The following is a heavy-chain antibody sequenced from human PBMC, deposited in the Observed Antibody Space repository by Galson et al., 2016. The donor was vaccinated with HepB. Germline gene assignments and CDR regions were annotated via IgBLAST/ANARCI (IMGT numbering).Heavy chain of an antibody. CDR3: AKEMGCDDCATPPYLDS. J-gene: IGHJ4*02. Sequence: SLRLSCAASGFTFRSYAMTWVRQAPGKGLVWVSGISGSIGRTSYADSVQGRFTISRDNSKNTLYLQMNSLKAEDTAVYYCAKEMGCDDCATPPYLDSWGQGTLVTVSS. CDR1: GFTFRSYA. D-gene: IGHD2-21*01. V-gene: IGHV3-23*01. CDR2: ISGSIGRT.